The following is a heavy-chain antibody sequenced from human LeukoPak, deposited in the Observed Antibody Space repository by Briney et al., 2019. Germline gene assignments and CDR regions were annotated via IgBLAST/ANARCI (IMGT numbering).Heavy chain of an antibody. CDR1: GFTFDDYA. CDR3: AKSYDSSGFDAFDI. Sequence: GGSLRLSCAASGFTFDDYAMHWVRQAPGKGLEWVSGISWNSGSIGYADSVKGRFTISRDNAKNSLYLQMNSLRAEDTALYYCAKSYDSSGFDAFDIWGQGTMVTVSS. V-gene: IGHV3-9*01. D-gene: IGHD3-22*01. J-gene: IGHJ3*02. CDR2: ISWNSGSI.